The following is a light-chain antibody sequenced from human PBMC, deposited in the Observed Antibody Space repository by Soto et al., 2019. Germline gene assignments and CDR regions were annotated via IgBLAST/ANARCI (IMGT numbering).Light chain of an antibody. J-gene: IGKJ1*01. CDR2: GAS. CDR3: QHYGTTPWT. Sequence: EIVLTQSPATLSLSPGERATLSCRASQSVSSYLAWYQQKPGQSPRLLIYGASTRATGIPDRFSGSGSGTDFTLTISRLEPEDFAVYYCQHYGTTPWTFGQGTKVAIK. V-gene: IGKV3-20*01. CDR1: QSVSSY.